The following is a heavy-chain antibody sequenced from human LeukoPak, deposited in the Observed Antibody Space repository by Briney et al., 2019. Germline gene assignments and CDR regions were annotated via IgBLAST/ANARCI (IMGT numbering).Heavy chain of an antibody. CDR2: IYYSGST. D-gene: IGHD2-2*01. J-gene: IGHJ5*02. V-gene: IGHV4-31*03. CDR3: TRTKDIVVVPPSPPWFDP. Sequence: SETLSLTCTVSGGSISSGGYYWSWIRQHPGKGLEWIVYIYYSGSTYYNPSLKSRVTISVDTSKNQFSLKLSSVTAADTAVYYCTRTKDIVVVPPSPPWFDPWGQGTLVTVSS. CDR1: GGSISSGGYY.